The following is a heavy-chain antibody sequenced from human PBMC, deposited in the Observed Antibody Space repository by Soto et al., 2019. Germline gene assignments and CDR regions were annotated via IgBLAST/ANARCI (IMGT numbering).Heavy chain of an antibody. D-gene: IGHD3-16*01. J-gene: IGHJ6*02. CDR2: ISNDETTK. CDR3: ARQRLGARRYSHKHLDV. Sequence: QVHLVESGGDVVQPGRSLRLSCAASGFTFRDYVIHWVRQAPGKGLEWVTLISNDETTKYIADSVKGRFTISRDNSKNTVHLQMPSLSPEETPFYYWARQRLGARRYSHKHLDVWGQRTTVTVSS. CDR1: GFTFRDYV. V-gene: IGHV3-30-3*01.